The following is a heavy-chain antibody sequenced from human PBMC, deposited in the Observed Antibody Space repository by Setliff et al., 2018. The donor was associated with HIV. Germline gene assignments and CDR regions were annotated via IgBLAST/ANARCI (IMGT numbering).Heavy chain of an antibody. V-gene: IGHV3-23*01. J-gene: IGHJ5*02. CDR1: GFTLSTFS. Sequence: GSLRLSCAVSGFTLSTFSMSWVRQAPGKGLEWVSAISSKDGSTYYADSVKGRFTVSRDNSKYTLYLQMNSLRVEDTAVYYCAKDKGSSGWSAWGQGTLVTVSS. CDR2: ISSKDGST. D-gene: IGHD6-19*01. CDR3: AKDKGSSGWSA.